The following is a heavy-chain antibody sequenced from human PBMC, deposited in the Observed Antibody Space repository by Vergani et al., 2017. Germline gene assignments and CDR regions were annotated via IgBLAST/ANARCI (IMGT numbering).Heavy chain of an antibody. D-gene: IGHD4-17*01. Sequence: QVQLQESGPELVKPSETLSLTCTVSGGSISSYYWSWIRQPPGKGLEWIRYTYYSGSTNYNPSLKSRVTISVDTSKNQLSLKLSSVTAADTAVYYCARGGVTVTTLDYYYGMDVWGQGTTVTVSS. CDR2: TYYSGST. V-gene: IGHV4-59*01. J-gene: IGHJ6*02. CDR1: GGSISSYY. CDR3: ARGGVTVTTLDYYYGMDV.